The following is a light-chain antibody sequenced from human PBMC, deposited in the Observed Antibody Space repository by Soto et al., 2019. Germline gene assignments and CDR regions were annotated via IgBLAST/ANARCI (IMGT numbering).Light chain of an antibody. CDR1: QSVSSSY. V-gene: IGKV3-20*01. CDR3: QQYGSSPPIT. CDR2: GAS. Sequence: EIVLTQSPGTLSLSPGERATLSCRASQSVSSSYLAWYQQNPGQAPRLLIYGASSRATGIPDRFSGSGSGTDFTLTISRLDPEDFAVYYCQQYGSSPPITFCQGTRLEIK. J-gene: IGKJ5*01.